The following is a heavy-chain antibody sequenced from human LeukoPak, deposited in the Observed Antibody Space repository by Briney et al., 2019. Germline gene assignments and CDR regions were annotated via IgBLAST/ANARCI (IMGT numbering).Heavy chain of an antibody. CDR2: INPNSGGT. J-gene: IGHJ4*02. Sequence: GASVKVSCKAPGYTFTGYYMHWVRQAPGQGLEWMGWINPNSGGTNYAQKFQGRVTMTRDTSISTAYMELSRLRSDDTAVYYCARQPTKYYDFWSGLKQWLVMDFDYWGQGTLVTVSP. V-gene: IGHV1-2*02. CDR3: ARQPTKYYDFWSGLKQWLVMDFDY. CDR1: GYTFTGYY. D-gene: IGHD3-3*01.